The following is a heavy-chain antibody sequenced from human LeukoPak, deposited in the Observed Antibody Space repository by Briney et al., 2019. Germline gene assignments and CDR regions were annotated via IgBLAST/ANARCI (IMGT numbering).Heavy chain of an antibody. CDR3: AKVVVPAAIYYYYYYMDV. D-gene: IGHD2-2*01. CDR2: IRYDGSNK. Sequence: GGSLRLSCAASGFTFSSYGMHWVRQAPGKGLEWVAFIRYDGSNKYYADSVKGRFTISRDNSKNTLYLQMNSLRAEDTAAYYCAKVVVPAAIYYYYYYMDVWGKGTTVTVSS. V-gene: IGHV3-30*02. CDR1: GFTFSSYG. J-gene: IGHJ6*03.